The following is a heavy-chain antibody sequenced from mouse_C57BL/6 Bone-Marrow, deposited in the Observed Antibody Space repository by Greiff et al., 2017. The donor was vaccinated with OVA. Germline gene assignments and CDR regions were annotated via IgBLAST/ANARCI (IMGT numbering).Heavy chain of an antibody. CDR2: INPGSGGT. J-gene: IGHJ4*01. Sequence: QVQLQQSGAELVRPGTSVKVSCKASGYAFTNYLIEWVKQRPGQGLEWIGVINPGSGGTNYNEKFKGKATLTADKSSSTAYMQLSSLTSEYSAVYFCARTTVVAPDPMDDWGQGTSVTVSS. CDR1: GYAFTNYL. V-gene: IGHV1-54*01. CDR3: ARTTVVAPDPMDD. D-gene: IGHD1-1*01.